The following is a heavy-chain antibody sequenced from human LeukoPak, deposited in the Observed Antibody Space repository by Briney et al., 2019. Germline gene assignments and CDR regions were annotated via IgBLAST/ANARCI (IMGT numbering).Heavy chain of an antibody. CDR2: INPNSGGT. CDR1: GYTFTGYY. V-gene: IGHV1-2*02. J-gene: IGHJ4*02. Sequence: GASVKVSCKASGYTFTGYYMHWVRQAPGQGLEWMGWINPNSGGTNYAQKFQGRVTMTRDTSISTAYMELSRLRSDDTAVYYCARVDPHFWGSNGYWGQGTLVTVSS. CDR3: ARVDPHFWGSNGY. D-gene: IGHD7-27*01.